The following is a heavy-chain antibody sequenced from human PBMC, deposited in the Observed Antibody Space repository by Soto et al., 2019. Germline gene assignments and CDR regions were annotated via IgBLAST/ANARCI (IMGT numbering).Heavy chain of an antibody. D-gene: IGHD3-10*01. Sequence: QVQLQESGPGLVKPSETLSLTCTVSGGSISSYYGSWIRQPPGKGLEWIGYIYYSGSTNYNPSLKSRVTISVDTSKNQFSLKLSSVTAADTAVYYCARAGGSGLDAFDIWGQGTMVTVSS. CDR2: IYYSGST. J-gene: IGHJ3*02. V-gene: IGHV4-59*01. CDR3: ARAGGSGLDAFDI. CDR1: GGSISSYY.